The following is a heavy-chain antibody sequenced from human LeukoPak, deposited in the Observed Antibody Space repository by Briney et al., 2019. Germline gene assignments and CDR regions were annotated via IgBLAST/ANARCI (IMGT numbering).Heavy chain of an antibody. V-gene: IGHV1-46*01. CDR1: GYTFTSYY. Sequence: VSVKVSCKASGYTFTSYYMHWVRQAPGQGLEWMGIMNPSGGSTSYAQKFQGRVTMTRDTSTSTVYMELSSLRSEDTTVYYCARNPSSSSIAARPKSGWFDPWGQGTLVTVSS. D-gene: IGHD6-6*01. CDR3: ARNPSSSSIAARPKSGWFDP. CDR2: MNPSGGST. J-gene: IGHJ5*02.